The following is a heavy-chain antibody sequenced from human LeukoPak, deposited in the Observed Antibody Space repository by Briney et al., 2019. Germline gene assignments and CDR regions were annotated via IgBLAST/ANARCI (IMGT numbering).Heavy chain of an antibody. CDR3: ARGHCSSTSCYNFDY. J-gene: IGHJ4*02. Sequence: PSETLSLTCTVSGGSISSYYWSWIRQPPGKGLEWIGYIYYSGSTDYNPSLKSRVTISVDTSKNQFSLKLSSVTAADTAVYYCARGHCSSTSCYNFDYWGQGTLVTVSS. CDR2: IYYSGST. CDR1: GGSISSYY. V-gene: IGHV4-59*01. D-gene: IGHD2-2*01.